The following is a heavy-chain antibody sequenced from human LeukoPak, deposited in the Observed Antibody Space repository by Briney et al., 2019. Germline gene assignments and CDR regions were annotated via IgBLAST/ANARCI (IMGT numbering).Heavy chain of an antibody. D-gene: IGHD3-10*01. CDR1: GGSISSTNSY. CDR2: IYYSRST. CDR3: ARPGAWGSLDY. V-gene: IGHV4-39*01. Sequence: PSETPSLTCTVSGGSISSTNSYWGWIRQPPGKGLEWIGTIYYSRSTCYNPSLRSRVTISVDTSKNQFSLKLSSVTAADTAVYCCARPGAWGSLDYWGQGTLVTVSS. J-gene: IGHJ4*02.